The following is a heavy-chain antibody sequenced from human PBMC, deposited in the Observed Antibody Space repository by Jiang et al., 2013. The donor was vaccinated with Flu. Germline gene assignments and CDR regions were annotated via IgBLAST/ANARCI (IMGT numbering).Heavy chain of an antibody. CDR2: TYYRSKWYN. V-gene: IGHV6-1*01. CDR1: GDSVSSNSAA. D-gene: IGHD5-24*01. CDR3: ARAVRSERDGYIPYFDY. Sequence: QTLSLTCAISGDSVSSNSAAWNWIRQSPSRGLEWLGRTYYRSKWYNDYAVSVKSRITINPDTSKNQFSLQLNSVTPEDTAVYYCARAVRSERDGYIPYFDYVGPGNPGHRLL. J-gene: IGHJ4*02.